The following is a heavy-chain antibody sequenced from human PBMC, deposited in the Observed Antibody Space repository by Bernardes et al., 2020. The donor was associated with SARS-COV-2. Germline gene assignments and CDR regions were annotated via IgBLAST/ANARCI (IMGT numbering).Heavy chain of an antibody. V-gene: IGHV3-21*01. D-gene: IGHD2-15*01. Sequence: GGSLRLSCAASGFTFSDYRMNWVRHAPGKGLEWVSAVSASGTDFYPAASVRGRFIVSRDNAANAVYLQMNSLGGDDTAVYYGAREHWVVKHCDHWGQGAQVTVAS. J-gene: IGHJ5*02. CDR2: VSASGTDF. CDR3: AREHWVVKHCDH. CDR1: GFTFSDYR.